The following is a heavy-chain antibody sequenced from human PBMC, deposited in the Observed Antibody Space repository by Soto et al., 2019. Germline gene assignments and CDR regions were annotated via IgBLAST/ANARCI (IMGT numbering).Heavy chain of an antibody. D-gene: IGHD6-13*01. Sequence: KPGGSLRLSCAASGFTFSSYSMNWVRQAPGKGLEWVSSISSSSSYIYYADSVKGRFTISRDNAKNSLYLQMNSLRAEDTAVYYCATDTIAAHGPYDAFDIWGQGTMVTVSS. J-gene: IGHJ3*02. CDR2: ISSSSSYI. CDR1: GFTFSSYS. CDR3: ATDTIAAHGPYDAFDI. V-gene: IGHV3-21*01.